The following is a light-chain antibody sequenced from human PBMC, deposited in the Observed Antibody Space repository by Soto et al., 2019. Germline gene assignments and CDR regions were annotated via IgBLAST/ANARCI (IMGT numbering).Light chain of an antibody. CDR1: SSDVGGYNY. Sequence: QSALTQPRSVSGSPGQSVTISCTGTSSDVGGYNYVSWYQQHPGKAPKLMIYDVSKRPSGVPDRFSDSKSGNTASLTISGLQAEDEADYYCCSYAGSYTFAVVFGGGTKLTVL. CDR2: DVS. CDR3: CSYAGSYTFAVV. V-gene: IGLV2-11*01. J-gene: IGLJ2*01.